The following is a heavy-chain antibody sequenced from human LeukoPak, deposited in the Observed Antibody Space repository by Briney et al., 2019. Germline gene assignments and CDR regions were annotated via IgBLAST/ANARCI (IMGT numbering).Heavy chain of an antibody. J-gene: IGHJ4*02. Sequence: SETLSLTCAVYGGSFSGYYWSWIRQPPGKGLEWIGEINHSGSTNYNPSLKSRVTISVDTSKNQFSLKLSSVTAADTAVYYCARGLYYDSSGYHSPGLTDYWGQGTLVTVSS. CDR1: GGSFSGYY. V-gene: IGHV4-34*01. CDR3: ARGLYYDSSGYHSPGLTDY. D-gene: IGHD3-22*01. CDR2: INHSGST.